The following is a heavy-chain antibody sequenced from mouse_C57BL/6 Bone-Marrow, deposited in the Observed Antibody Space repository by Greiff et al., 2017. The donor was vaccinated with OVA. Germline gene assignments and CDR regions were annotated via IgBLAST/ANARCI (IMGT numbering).Heavy chain of an antibody. Sequence: QVQLKQSGPELVKPGASVKISCKASGYAFSSSWMNWVKQRPGKGLEWIGRIYPGDGDTNYNGKFKGKATLTADKSSSTAYMQLSSPTSEDSAVYFCAREDSSGYVNWGQGTTLTVSS. CDR2: IYPGDGDT. J-gene: IGHJ2*01. D-gene: IGHD3-2*02. CDR1: GYAFSSSW. V-gene: IGHV1-82*01. CDR3: AREDSSGYVN.